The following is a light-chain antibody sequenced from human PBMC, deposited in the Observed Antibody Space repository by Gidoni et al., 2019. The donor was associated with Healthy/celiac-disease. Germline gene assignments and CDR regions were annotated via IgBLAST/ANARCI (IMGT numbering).Light chain of an antibody. Sequence: EIVLKQSPATLSLSPGDRATLPCRASQSVSSYLAWYQQKPGQAPRLLIYDASNRATGIPARFSGSGSGTDFTLTISSLEPEDFAVYYCQQRSNWPTFGGGTKVEIK. CDR3: QQRSNWPT. CDR1: QSVSSY. CDR2: DAS. J-gene: IGKJ4*01. V-gene: IGKV3-11*01.